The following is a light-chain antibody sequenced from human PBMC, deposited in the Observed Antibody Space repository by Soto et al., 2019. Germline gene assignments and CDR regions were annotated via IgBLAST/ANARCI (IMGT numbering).Light chain of an antibody. V-gene: IGLV1-51*01. Sequence: QSVLTQPPSVSAAPGQRVTIFCSGSSSTIGNNYVSWYQQLPGTAPILLIYDNYYRPSGIPDRFSGSKSGTSATLVITGVQTGYEADYYCGTWDSNLNNGVVFGGGTKLTVL. CDR2: DNY. CDR3: GTWDSNLNNGVV. J-gene: IGLJ2*01. CDR1: SSTIGNNY.